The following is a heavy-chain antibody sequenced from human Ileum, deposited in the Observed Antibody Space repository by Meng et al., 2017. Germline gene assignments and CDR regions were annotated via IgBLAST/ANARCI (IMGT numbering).Heavy chain of an antibody. Sequence: GPPNESGPGVVEASGTLSLTCTVSGGSISSSFYWSWVRQSPGKGLEWIGQIYLAGSPNYNPSLESRVTSSVDKSKNQFSLRLTSVTAADTAIFYCVRHGGKYFDSWGQGTLVTVSS. J-gene: IGHJ4*02. V-gene: IGHV4-4*02. CDR1: GGSISSSFY. CDR2: IYLAGSP. CDR3: VRHGGKYFDS. D-gene: IGHD2-15*01.